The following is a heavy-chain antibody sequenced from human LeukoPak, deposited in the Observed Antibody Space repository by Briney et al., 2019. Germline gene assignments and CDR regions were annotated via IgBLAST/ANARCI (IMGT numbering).Heavy chain of an antibody. Sequence: ASVKVSCKVSGYTLTELSMHWVRQAPGKGLEWMGGFDPEDGETIYAQKFQGRVTTTEDTSTDTAYMELSSLRSEDTAVYYCATVIAAAGTFDYWGQGTLVTVSS. J-gene: IGHJ4*02. CDR2: FDPEDGET. CDR3: ATVIAAAGTFDY. V-gene: IGHV1-24*01. CDR1: GYTLTELS. D-gene: IGHD6-13*01.